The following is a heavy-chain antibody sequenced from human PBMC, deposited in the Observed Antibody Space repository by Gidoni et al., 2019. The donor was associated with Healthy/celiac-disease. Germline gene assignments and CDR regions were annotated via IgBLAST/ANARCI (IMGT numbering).Heavy chain of an antibody. Sequence: EAQLLESGGGLVQPGGSLRISCDASGFTFSSYAMSWVRQAPGKGLEWVSAISGSGGSTYYADSVKGRFTISRDNSKNTLYLQMNSLRAEDTAVYYCAKARGYCSSTSCSYNWFDPWGQGTLVTVSS. CDR1: GFTFSSYA. V-gene: IGHV3-23*01. J-gene: IGHJ5*02. CDR2: ISGSGGST. CDR3: AKARGYCSSTSCSYNWFDP. D-gene: IGHD2-2*01.